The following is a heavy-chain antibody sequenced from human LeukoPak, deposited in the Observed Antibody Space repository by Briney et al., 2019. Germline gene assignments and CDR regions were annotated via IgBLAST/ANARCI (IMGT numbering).Heavy chain of an antibody. D-gene: IGHD6-13*01. CDR1: GFTFSSYA. CDR3: AKAGGKYSSSWYEDY. V-gene: IGHV3-23*01. CDR2: ISGSGGST. J-gene: IGHJ4*02. Sequence: GGSLRLSCAASGFTFSSYAMSWVRQAPGKGLEWVSAISGSGGSTYYADSVKGRFTISRDNSKNTLYLQTNSLRAEDTAVYYCAKAGGKYSSSWYEDYWGQGTLVTVSS.